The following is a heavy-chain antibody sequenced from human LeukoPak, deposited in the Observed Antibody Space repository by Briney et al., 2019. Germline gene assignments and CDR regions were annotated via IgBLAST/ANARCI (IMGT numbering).Heavy chain of an antibody. CDR1: GGTFSSYA. CDR3: AREASSIAAP. V-gene: IGHV1-69*01. D-gene: IGHD6-6*01. Sequence: SSVKVSCKASGGTFSSYAISWVRQAPGQGLEWMGGIIPIFGTANYAQKFQGRVTIAADESTSTAYMELSSLRSEDTAVYYCAREASSIAAPWGQGTLVTVSS. J-gene: IGHJ5*02. CDR2: IIPIFGTA.